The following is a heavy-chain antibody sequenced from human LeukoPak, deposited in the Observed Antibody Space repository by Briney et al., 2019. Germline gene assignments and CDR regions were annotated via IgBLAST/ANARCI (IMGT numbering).Heavy chain of an antibody. CDR1: GYTFTGYY. J-gene: IGHJ6*03. Sequence: ASVKVSCKASGYTFTGYYMHWVRQAPGQGLEWMGWINPNSGGTNYAQKFQGRVTMTRDTSISTAYMELSRLRSDDTAVYYCARDQDFRTTVTYYYYYYYMDVWGKGTTVTVSS. CDR3: ARDQDFRTTVTYYYYYYYMDV. CDR2: INPNSGGT. V-gene: IGHV1-2*02. D-gene: IGHD4-17*01.